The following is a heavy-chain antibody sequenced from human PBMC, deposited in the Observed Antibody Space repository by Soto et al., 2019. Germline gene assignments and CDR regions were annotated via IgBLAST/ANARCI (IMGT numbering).Heavy chain of an antibody. CDR2: ISGSGGNT. J-gene: IGHJ6*02. CDR1: GFTLSTYA. CDR3: AKLRTLYNWNHRGIDV. V-gene: IGHV3-23*01. D-gene: IGHD1-20*01. Sequence: GGSLRLSCAASGFTLSTYAMSWVRQAPGKGLEWVSVISGSGGNTYYADSVKGRFTISRDNSKKTLYLQMNSLRAEDTAVYHCAKLRTLYNWNHRGIDVWGQGTTVTVSS.